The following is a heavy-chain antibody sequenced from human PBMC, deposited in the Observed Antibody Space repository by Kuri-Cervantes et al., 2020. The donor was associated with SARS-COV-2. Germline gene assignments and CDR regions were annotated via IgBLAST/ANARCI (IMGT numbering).Heavy chain of an antibody. J-gene: IGHJ4*02. CDR2: IRYDGSNK. CDR1: GFTFSSYG. Sequence: GESLKISCAASGFTFSSYGMHWVRQAPGKGLEWVAFIRYDGSNKYYADSVKGRFTISRDNSKNTLYLQMNSLRAEDTAVYYCARSPKGGGYYNRRFDYWGQGTLVTVSS. CDR3: ARSPKGGGYYNRRFDY. D-gene: IGHD3-3*01. V-gene: IGHV3-30*02.